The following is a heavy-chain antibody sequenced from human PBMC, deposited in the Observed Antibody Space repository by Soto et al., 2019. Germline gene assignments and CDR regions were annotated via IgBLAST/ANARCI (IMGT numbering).Heavy chain of an antibody. J-gene: IGHJ4*02. V-gene: IGHV4-34*01. CDR3: ARGPAPDKDIVVVLAANYTGYFDY. D-gene: IGHD2-15*01. Sequence: PSETLSLTCAVYGGSFSGYYWSWIRQPPGKGLEWIGEINHSGSTNYNPSLKSRVTISVDTSKNQFSLNLSSVTAADTAVYYCARGPAPDKDIVVVLAANYTGYFDYWGQGTLVTVSS. CDR1: GGSFSGYY. CDR2: INHSGST.